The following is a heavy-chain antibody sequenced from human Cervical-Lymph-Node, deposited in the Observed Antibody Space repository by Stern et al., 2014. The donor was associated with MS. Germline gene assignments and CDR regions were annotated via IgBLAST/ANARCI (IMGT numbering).Heavy chain of an antibody. Sequence: MQLVESGGGVVQPGRSLRLSCAASGFTFSVYGMHWVRQAPGKGLAWVALISYYGSNKSYADSVKGRFSISRDNSKDTLYLQMNSLRSEDTAVYYCTKRESDFWSGGFDPWGQGTLVTVSS. D-gene: IGHD3-3*01. V-gene: IGHV3-30*18. J-gene: IGHJ5*02. CDR2: ISYYGSNK. CDR3: TKRESDFWSGGFDP. CDR1: GFTFSVYG.